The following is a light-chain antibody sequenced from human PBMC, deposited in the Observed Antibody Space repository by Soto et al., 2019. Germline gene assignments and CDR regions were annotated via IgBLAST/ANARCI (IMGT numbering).Light chain of an antibody. J-gene: IGKJ4*01. V-gene: IGKV3D-15*01. CDR2: GAS. CDR3: QQYNNWPPLT. Sequence: EIVLTQSPGTLSLSPGERASLSCRASQSVSSEKLAWYQQKPGQAPRLLIFGASGRATGIPERFSGSGSGTDFSLTISSLQSEDFAVYYCQQYNNWPPLTFGGGTKVDIK. CDR1: QSVSSEK.